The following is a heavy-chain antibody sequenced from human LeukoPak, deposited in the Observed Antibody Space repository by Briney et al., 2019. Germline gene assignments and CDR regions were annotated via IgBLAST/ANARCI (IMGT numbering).Heavy chain of an antibody. D-gene: IGHD2-15*01. CDR3: AKDRNTGRGGYDALDL. V-gene: IGHV4-34*01. CDR1: GGSFSGYY. Sequence: SETLSLTCAVYGGSFSGYYWSWIRQPPGKGLEWIGEINHSGSTNYNPSLKSRVTISVDTSKNQFSLKLSSVTAADTAVYYCAKDRNTGRGGYDALDLWGQGTMVTVSS. CDR2: INHSGST. J-gene: IGHJ3*01.